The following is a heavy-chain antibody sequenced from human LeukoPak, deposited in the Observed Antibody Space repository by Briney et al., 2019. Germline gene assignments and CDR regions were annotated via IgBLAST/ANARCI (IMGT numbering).Heavy chain of an antibody. CDR2: ISSSSSYI. Sequence: PGGSLRLSCAASGFTFSSYAMSWVRQAPGKGLEWVSSISSSSSYIYYADSVKGRFTISRDNAKNSLYLQMNSLRAEDTAVYYCARALKYYYYYMDVWGKGTTVTVSS. V-gene: IGHV3-21*01. CDR1: GFTFSSYA. CDR3: ARALKYYYYYMDV. J-gene: IGHJ6*03.